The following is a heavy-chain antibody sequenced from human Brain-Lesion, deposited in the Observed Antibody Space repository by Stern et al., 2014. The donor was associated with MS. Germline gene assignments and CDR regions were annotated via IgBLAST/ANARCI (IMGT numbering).Heavy chain of an antibody. J-gene: IGHJ5*02. Sequence: QLQLQESGPGLVKPSETLSLTCTVAGGSVSSTSYAWAWIRQPPGKGLEWIGTIYYSGNTYYSPSLKSRLTIPLDTSKNKFSRQRRSGTAADTAVYYCAGEEDIRYCSGGSCTGNWFDPWGQGTLVTVSS. CDR3: AGEEDIRYCSGGSCTGNWFDP. D-gene: IGHD2-15*01. V-gene: IGHV4-39*01. CDR1: GGSVSSTSYA. CDR2: IYYSGNT.